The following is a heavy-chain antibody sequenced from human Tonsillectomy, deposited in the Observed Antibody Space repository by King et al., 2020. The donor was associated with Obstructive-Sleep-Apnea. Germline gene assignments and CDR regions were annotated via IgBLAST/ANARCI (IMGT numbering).Heavy chain of an antibody. CDR2: IKSKTDGGTT. V-gene: IGHV3-15*01. Sequence: DVQLVESGGGLVKPGGSLRLSCAASGFTFSNAWMSWVRQAPGKGLEWVGRIKSKTDGGTTDYAAPVNGRFTISREDSKNTLYLQMNRLKTEDTAVYYCTTDPTYYDILTGYYADYWGQGTLVTVSS. CDR1: GFTFSNAW. J-gene: IGHJ4*02. CDR3: TTDPTYYDILTGYYADY. D-gene: IGHD3-9*01.